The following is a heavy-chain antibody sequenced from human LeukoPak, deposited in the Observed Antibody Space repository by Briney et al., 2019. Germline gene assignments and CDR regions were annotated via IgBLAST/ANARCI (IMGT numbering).Heavy chain of an antibody. V-gene: IGHV3-23*01. CDR1: GFTFSTYV. Sequence: QPGGSLRLSCAASGFTFSTYVMSWVRQAPGKGLEWVSGISGSGDNTYYADSVKGRFTISRDNSKNTLYLQMNSLRAEDTAVYYCARETIPYYYYGTDVWGQGTTVTVSS. D-gene: IGHD2-21*01. J-gene: IGHJ6*02. CDR3: ARETIPYYYYGTDV. CDR2: ISGSGDNT.